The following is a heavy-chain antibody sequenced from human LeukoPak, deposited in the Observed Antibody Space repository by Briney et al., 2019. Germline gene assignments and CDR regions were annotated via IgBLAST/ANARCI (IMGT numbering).Heavy chain of an antibody. CDR3: ASVGTTNWFDP. J-gene: IGHJ5*02. V-gene: IGHV4-34*01. D-gene: IGHD1-1*01. CDR2: INHSGST. CDR1: GGSFSGYY. Sequence: PSETLSLTCAVYGGSFSGYYWSWIRQPPGKGLEWIGEINHSGSTNYNPSLKSRVTISVDTSKNQFSLKLSSVTAADTAVYYCASVGTTNWFDPWGQGTLVTVSS.